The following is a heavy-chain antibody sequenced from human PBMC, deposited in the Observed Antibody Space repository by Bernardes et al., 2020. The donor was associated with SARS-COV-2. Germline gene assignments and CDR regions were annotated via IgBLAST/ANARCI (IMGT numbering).Heavy chain of an antibody. D-gene: IGHD2-2*01. V-gene: IGHV4-34*01. CDR1: GGSFSGYY. Sequence: SETLSLTCAVYGGSFSGYYWSWIRQPPGKGLEWIGEINHSGSTNYNPSLKSRVTISVDTSKNQFSLKLSSVTAADTAVYYCARVNPPDCSSTSCYVSNWFDPWGQGTLVTVSS. CDR3: ARVNPPDCSSTSCYVSNWFDP. J-gene: IGHJ5*02. CDR2: INHSGST.